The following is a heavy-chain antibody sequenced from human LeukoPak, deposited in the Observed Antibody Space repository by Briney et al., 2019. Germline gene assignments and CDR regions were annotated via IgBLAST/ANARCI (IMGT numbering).Heavy chain of an antibody. D-gene: IGHD6-13*01. CDR3: AKGRKYSSSWYGPNRWYFDL. CDR2: ISGSGGST. CDR1: GFTFSSYA. J-gene: IGHJ2*01. Sequence: GGSLRLSCAASGFTFSSYAMSWVRQAPGKGLEWVSAISGSGGSTYYADSVKGRFTISRDNSKNTLYLQMNSLRAEDTAVYYCAKGRKYSSSWYGPNRWYFDLWGRGTLVTVSS. V-gene: IGHV3-23*01.